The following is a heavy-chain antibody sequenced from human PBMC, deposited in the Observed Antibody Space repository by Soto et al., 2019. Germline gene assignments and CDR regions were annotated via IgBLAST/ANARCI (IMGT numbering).Heavy chain of an antibody. CDR3: ARDSPRYSSSWYGEGYYYYGMDV. J-gene: IGHJ6*02. Sequence: SQTLSLTCAISGDSVSSNSAAWDWIRQSPSRSLEWLGRTYYRSKWYNDYAVSVKSRITINPDTSKKQFSLQLNYVTPEDTAVYYCARDSPRYSSSWYGEGYYYYGMDVWGQGTTVTVSS. V-gene: IGHV6-1*01. D-gene: IGHD6-13*01. CDR2: TYYRSKWYN. CDR1: GDSVSSNSAA.